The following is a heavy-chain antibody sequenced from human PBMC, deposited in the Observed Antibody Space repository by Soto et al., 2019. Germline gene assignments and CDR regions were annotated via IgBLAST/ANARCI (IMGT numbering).Heavy chain of an antibody. Sequence: QVQLQESAPGLVKPSETLSLTCIVSGDSVTRGSYYWPWLRQPPGKGLEWIGYTSFTGRTKYNPSLQSRVTISVDTSKNDFSLTLSSVTAADTAVYFCARAWGLLPYYVMNVWGHGTAVTVSS. CDR3: ARAWGLLPYYVMNV. D-gene: IGHD7-27*01. V-gene: IGHV4-61*03. CDR1: GDSVTRGSYY. J-gene: IGHJ6*02. CDR2: TSFTGRT.